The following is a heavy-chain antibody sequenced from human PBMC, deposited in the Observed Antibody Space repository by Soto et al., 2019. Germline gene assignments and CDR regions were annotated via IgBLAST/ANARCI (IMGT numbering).Heavy chain of an antibody. D-gene: IGHD6-19*01. CDR3: ARVDVTAVTSTGYFEY. CDR1: GFSFSNYG. CDR2: IWHDVTNK. J-gene: IGHJ4*02. Sequence: GESLRLSCAVSGFSFSNYGIHWVRQAQGKGLEWVAVIWHDVTNKFYGNSVKGRFAISRDNSQNALYLQMSSLRADDTALYSCARVDVTAVTSTGYFEYWCQGSPVTVS. V-gene: IGHV3-33*01.